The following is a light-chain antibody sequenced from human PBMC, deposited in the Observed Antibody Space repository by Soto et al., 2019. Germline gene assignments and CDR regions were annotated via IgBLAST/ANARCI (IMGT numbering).Light chain of an antibody. CDR1: QDISSY. CDR2: DAS. V-gene: IGKV1-8*01. Sequence: AIRMTQSPSSFSASTGDRVTITCRASQDISSYLAWYQQKPGKAPKFLMYDASTLQSGVPSRFSGSRSGTDFTLTISSLQSEDFATYYCQQYYSYPHTFGQGTKVEIK. CDR3: QQYYSYPHT. J-gene: IGKJ1*01.